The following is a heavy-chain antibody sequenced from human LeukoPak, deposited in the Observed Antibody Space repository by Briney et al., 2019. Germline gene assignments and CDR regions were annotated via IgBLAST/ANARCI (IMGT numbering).Heavy chain of an antibody. CDR3: AKDRHSGYVFDYYYGMDV. J-gene: IGHJ6*02. CDR1: GFPFSTYA. V-gene: IGHV3-23*01. Sequence: QPGGSLRLSCAASGFPFSTYAMSWVRQAPGKGLEWVSAISGSGGSTYYADSVKGRFTISRDNSKNTLYLQMNSLRAEDTAVYYCAKDRHSGYVFDYYYGMDVWGQGTTVTVSS. D-gene: IGHD5-12*01. CDR2: ISGSGGST.